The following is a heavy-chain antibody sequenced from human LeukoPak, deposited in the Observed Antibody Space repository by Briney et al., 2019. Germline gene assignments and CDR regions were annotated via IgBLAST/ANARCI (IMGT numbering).Heavy chain of an antibody. CDR1: GATFSSYA. J-gene: IGHJ5*02. V-gene: IGHV1-69*13. D-gene: IGHD1-26*01. CDR3: ARVPPSGSYSGWFDP. Sequence: GASVEVSCKASGATFSSYAISWVRQAPGQGLEWMGGIIPIFGTANYAQKFQGRVTVTADESTSTAYMELSSLRSEDTAVYYCARVPPSGSYSGWFDPWGQGTLVTVSS. CDR2: IIPIFGTA.